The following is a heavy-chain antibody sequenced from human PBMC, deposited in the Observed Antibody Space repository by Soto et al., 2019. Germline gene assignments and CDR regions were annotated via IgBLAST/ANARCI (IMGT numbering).Heavy chain of an antibody. V-gene: IGHV3-30*18. CDR2: ISYDGSNK. J-gene: IGHJ4*01. CDR3: AKDTGGELSHYFDY. CDR1: GFTFSSYG. Sequence: QVQLVESGGGVVQPGRSLRLSCAASGFTFSSYGMHWVRQAPGKGLEWVAVISYDGSNKYYADSVKGRFTISRDNSKNTLYLQMNSLRAEDTAVYYCAKDTGGELSHYFDYWGNGTLVTVSS. D-gene: IGHD1-26*01.